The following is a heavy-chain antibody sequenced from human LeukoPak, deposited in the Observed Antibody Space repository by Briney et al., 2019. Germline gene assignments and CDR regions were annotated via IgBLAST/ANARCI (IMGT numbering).Heavy chain of an antibody. J-gene: IGHJ5*01. Sequence: PSETLSLTCAVSGYPLGRNYFWGWVRQPPGKRLEWIGRIYGSESTTYNPSLMNRVTISVDTSRNHLSLQLTSATAADTAAYYCARYDFRGSASTRFDSWGQGILVTISS. CDR2: IYGSEST. V-gene: IGHV4-38-2*01. D-gene: IGHD4-23*01. CDR1: GYPLGRNYF. CDR3: ARYDFRGSASTRFDS.